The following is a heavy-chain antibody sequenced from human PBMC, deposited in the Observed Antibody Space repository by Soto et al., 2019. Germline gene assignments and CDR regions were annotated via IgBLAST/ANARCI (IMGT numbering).Heavy chain of an antibody. CDR2: ISYDGSNK. D-gene: IGHD5-12*01. Sequence: QVQLVESGGGVVQPGRSLRLSCAASAFTFSSYAMHWVRQAPGKGLEWVAVISYDGSNKYYADSVKGRFTISREYSKNTLYLHMNSLRAEDTAVYYCAREMSGYDSLYYYGMDVWGQGTTVTVSS. CDR3: AREMSGYDSLYYYGMDV. J-gene: IGHJ6*02. CDR1: AFTFSSYA. V-gene: IGHV3-30-3*01.